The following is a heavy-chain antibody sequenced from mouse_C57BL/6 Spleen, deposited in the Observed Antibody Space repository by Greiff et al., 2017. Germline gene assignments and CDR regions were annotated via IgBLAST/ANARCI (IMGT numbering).Heavy chain of an antibody. CDR2: ISDGGSYT. CDR3: ARECYGSSFYYAMDY. CDR1: GFTFSSYA. Sequence: EVKVVESGGGLVKPGGSLKLSCAASGFTFSSYAMSWVRQTPEKRLEWVATISDGGSYTYYPDNVKGRFTISRDNAKNNLYLQMSHLKSEDTAMYYCARECYGSSFYYAMDYWGQGTSVTVSS. D-gene: IGHD1-1*01. J-gene: IGHJ4*01. V-gene: IGHV5-4*01.